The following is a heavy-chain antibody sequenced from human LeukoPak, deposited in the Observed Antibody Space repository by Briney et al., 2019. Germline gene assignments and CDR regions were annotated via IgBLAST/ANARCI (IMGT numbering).Heavy chain of an antibody. Sequence: GESLKISWKGSGYRLTNYWIGLVRQMPGKGLEWMGIIYPRDSDTRYSPSFQGHVTISADKSISTAYLQWSSVKASDTAMYYCASHLPAAGGHDAFDIWGQGTMVTVSS. V-gene: IGHV5-51*01. CDR3: ASHLPAAGGHDAFDI. CDR2: IYPRDSDT. CDR1: GYRLTNYW. D-gene: IGHD2-2*01. J-gene: IGHJ3*02.